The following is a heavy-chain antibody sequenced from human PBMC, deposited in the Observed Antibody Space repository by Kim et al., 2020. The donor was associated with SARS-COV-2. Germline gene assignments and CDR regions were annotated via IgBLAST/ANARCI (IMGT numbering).Heavy chain of an antibody. J-gene: IGHJ4*02. Sequence: GGSLRLSCAASGFTFSSYAMTWVRQAPGKGLEWVSAISGSGYNTYYADSVRGRFTISRDSSQNTVFLQVTSLSDDDTAVYYCAKDRAAAAGTGQFDYWGQGALVTVSS. V-gene: IGHV3-23*01. CDR3: AKDRAAAAGTGQFDY. D-gene: IGHD6-13*01. CDR2: ISGSGYNT. CDR1: GFTFSSYA.